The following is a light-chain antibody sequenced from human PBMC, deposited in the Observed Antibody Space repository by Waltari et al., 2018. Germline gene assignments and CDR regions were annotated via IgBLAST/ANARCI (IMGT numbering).Light chain of an antibody. V-gene: IGLV2-11*01. CDR3: FSYAGWYTL. CDR2: DVT. Sequence: QSALTQPRSVSGSPGQSVTISCTGTSSDIGAYNFVSWYQQHPGKAPKLMLYDVTERPSGFPVRFFASKSGNTASLTISGLQPEDEADYYCFSYAGWYTLLGGGTKLTVL. CDR1: SSDIGAYNF. J-gene: IGLJ2*01.